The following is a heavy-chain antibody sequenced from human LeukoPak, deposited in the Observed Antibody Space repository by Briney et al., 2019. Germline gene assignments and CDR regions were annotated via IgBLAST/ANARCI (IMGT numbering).Heavy chain of an antibody. CDR2: INPNSGGS. Sequence: SVKVSCKASGYTFTGYYMHWVRQAPGQGLEWMGWINPNSGGSNYAQKFQGRVTMTRDTSISTAYMELSRLRSDDTAVCFCARGFGYSYGYSLDYWGQGTLVTVSS. D-gene: IGHD5-18*01. J-gene: IGHJ4*02. CDR3: ARGFGYSYGYSLDY. V-gene: IGHV1-2*02. CDR1: GYTFTGYY.